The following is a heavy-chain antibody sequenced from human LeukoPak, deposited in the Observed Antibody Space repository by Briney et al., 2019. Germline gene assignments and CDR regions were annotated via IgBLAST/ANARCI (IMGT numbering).Heavy chain of an antibody. D-gene: IGHD3-22*01. CDR1: GYTFTSYY. J-gene: IGHJ4*02. Sequence: GASVKVSCKASGYTFTSYYIHWVRQAPGQGLEWMGRIDPIGGSITYPQKFQGRVTMTSDTSTTTVYMELNSLRSEDTAVYYCARPNGPYYYDNSGHYFLYWGQGTLVTVSS. CDR2: IDPIGGSI. CDR3: ARPNGPYYYDNSGHYFLY. V-gene: IGHV1-46*01.